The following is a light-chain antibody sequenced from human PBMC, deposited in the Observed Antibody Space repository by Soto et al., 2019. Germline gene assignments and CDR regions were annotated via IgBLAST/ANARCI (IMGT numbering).Light chain of an antibody. Sequence: EIVLTQSPGTLSLSPGERATLSCRTSQSISSSYLAWYQQKPSQVPRLLIYDGSSRATGIPDRFSGSGSGTDFTLTISRLEPEDFAVYYCQQYGSSPSPTYTFGQGTRLEIK. CDR3: QQYGSSPSPTYT. CDR1: QSISSSY. V-gene: IGKV3-20*01. J-gene: IGKJ2*01. CDR2: DGS.